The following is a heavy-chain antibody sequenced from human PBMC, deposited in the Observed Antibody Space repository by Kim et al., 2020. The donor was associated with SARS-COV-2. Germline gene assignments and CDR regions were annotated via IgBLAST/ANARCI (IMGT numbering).Heavy chain of an antibody. Sequence: SETLSLTCTVSGGSISSSSYYWGWIRQPPGKGLEWIGSIYYSGSTYYNPSLKSRVTISVDTSKNQFSLKLSSVTAADTAVYYCARHYLQGYYGSGSHTLPGMDVWGQGTTVTVSS. CDR3: ARHYLQGYYGSGSHTLPGMDV. CDR2: IYYSGST. CDR1: GGSISSSSYY. J-gene: IGHJ6*02. D-gene: IGHD3-10*01. V-gene: IGHV4-39*01.